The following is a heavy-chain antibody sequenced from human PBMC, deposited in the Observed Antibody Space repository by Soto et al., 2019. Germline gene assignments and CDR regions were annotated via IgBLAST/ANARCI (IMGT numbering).Heavy chain of an antibody. J-gene: IGHJ4*02. V-gene: IGHV4-59*01. CDR2: IYYSGST. CDR3: ARGPVTTRRPYFDY. Sequence: ASKTLSLTCTVSGGSISSYYWSWIRQPPGKGLEWIGYIYYSGSTNYNPSLKSRVTISVDTSKNQFSLKLSSVTAADTAVYYCARGPVTTRRPYFDYWGQGTLVTVSS. D-gene: IGHD4-17*01. CDR1: GGSISSYY.